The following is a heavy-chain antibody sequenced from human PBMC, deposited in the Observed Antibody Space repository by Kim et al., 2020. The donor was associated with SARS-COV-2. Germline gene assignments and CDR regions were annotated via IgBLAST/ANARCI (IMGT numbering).Heavy chain of an antibody. CDR1: GGSFSGYY. D-gene: IGHD5-18*01. Sequence: SETLSLTCAVYGGSFSGYYWSWIRQPPGKGLEWIGEINHSGSTNYNPSLKSRVTISVDTSKNQFSLKLSSVTAADTAVYYCARLNTAMAFDYWGQGTLVT. CDR2: INHSGST. J-gene: IGHJ4*02. CDR3: ARLNTAMAFDY. V-gene: IGHV4-34*01.